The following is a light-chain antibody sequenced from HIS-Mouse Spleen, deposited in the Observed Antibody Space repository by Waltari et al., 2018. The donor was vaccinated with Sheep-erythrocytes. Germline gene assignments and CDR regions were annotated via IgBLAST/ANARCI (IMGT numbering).Light chain of an antibody. V-gene: IGLV2-11*01. CDR1: SSDVGGYNY. J-gene: IGLJ3*02. Sequence: QSALTQPRSVSGSPGQSVTISCTGTSSDVGGYNYVSWYQQHPGKAPKLMIYDVSKRVSVVPNRFSGAKSGTPAYLTISGLQAEDEADYYCCSYAGSDTFWVFGGGTKLTVL. CDR3: CSYAGSDTFWV. CDR2: DVS.